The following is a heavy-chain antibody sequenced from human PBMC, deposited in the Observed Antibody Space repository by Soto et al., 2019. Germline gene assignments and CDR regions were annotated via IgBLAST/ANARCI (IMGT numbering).Heavy chain of an antibody. CDR1: GLTISNAW. CDR3: TPGSVEGV. D-gene: IGHD2-15*01. J-gene: IGHJ6*02. CDR2: IKTNTEGGTT. V-gene: IGHV3-15*07. Sequence: EVQLVESGGGFIYPGGSLRLSCAASGLTISNAWMNWVRQAPGKGLEWVGRIKTNTEGGTTHYAAAVKGRFTVSRDDSKKTLYLQMNSLNTEHTAVYYCTPGSVEGVWGQGNTVTVSS.